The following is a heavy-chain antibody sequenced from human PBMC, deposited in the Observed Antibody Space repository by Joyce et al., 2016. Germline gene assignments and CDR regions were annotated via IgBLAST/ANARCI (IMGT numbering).Heavy chain of an antibody. CDR1: GFTFSSNS. CDR2: LSSSSSYI. J-gene: IGHJ4*02. CDR3: ARSSYTNGIFDY. Sequence: EVQLVESGGGLVKPGGSLRLSCAASGFTFSSNSMSWVRQAPGKGLELVSSLSSSSSYIKYTDSVKGRFTISRDNAKNSLYLQMNSLRVEDTAVYYCARSSYTNGIFDYWGQGTLVTVSS. D-gene: IGHD2-8*01. V-gene: IGHV3-21*01.